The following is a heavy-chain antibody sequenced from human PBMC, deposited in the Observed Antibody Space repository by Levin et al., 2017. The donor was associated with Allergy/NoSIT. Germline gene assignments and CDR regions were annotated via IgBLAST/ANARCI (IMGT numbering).Heavy chain of an antibody. CDR2: IIPILGIA. V-gene: IGHV1-69*02. J-gene: IGHJ6*02. Sequence: KISCKASGGTFSSYTISWVRQAPGQGLEWMGRIIPILGIANYAQKFQGRVTITADKSTSTAYMELSSLRSEDTAVYYCARGNWNYVVPPSPGYYYYGMDVWGQGTTVTVSS. D-gene: IGHD1-7*01. CDR1: GGTFSSYT. CDR3: ARGNWNYVVPPSPGYYYYGMDV.